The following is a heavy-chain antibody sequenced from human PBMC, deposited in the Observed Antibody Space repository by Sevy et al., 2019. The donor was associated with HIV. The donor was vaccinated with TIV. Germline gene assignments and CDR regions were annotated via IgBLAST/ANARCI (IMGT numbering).Heavy chain of an antibody. V-gene: IGHV3-9*01. Sequence: GGSLRLSCAASGFTFDDYAMHWVRQAPGKGLEWVSGISWNSGSIGYADSVKGRFTISRDNAKNSLYLQMNSLRAEDTALYYCAKVISALAPSLQLERRGRDYYYGMDVWGQGTTVTVSS. CDR3: AKVISALAPSLQLERRGRDYYYGMDV. CDR1: GFTFDDYA. CDR2: ISWNSGSI. D-gene: IGHD1-1*01. J-gene: IGHJ6*02.